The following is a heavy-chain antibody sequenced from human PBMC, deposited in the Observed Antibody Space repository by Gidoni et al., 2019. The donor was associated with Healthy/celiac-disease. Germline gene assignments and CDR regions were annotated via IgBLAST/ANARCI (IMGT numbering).Heavy chain of an antibody. V-gene: IGHV4-59*01. CDR2: IYYSGST. J-gene: IGHJ6*02. Sequence: QVQLQESGPGLVKPSETLSLTCTGSGASISSYYWSWIRQPPGKGLEWIGYIYYSGSTNYNPSLKSRVTISVDTSKNQFSLKLSSVTAADTAVYYCARFASSNYYYGMDVWGQGTTVTVSS. CDR1: GASISSYY. D-gene: IGHD2-15*01. CDR3: ARFASSNYYYGMDV.